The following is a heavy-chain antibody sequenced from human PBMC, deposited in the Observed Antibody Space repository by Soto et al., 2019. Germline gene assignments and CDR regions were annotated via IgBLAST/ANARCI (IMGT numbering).Heavy chain of an antibody. D-gene: IGHD3-10*01. CDR2: ISCPGKS. J-gene: IGHJ4*02. CDR3: ARDIALDGAPSFDY. Sequence: PSVTLCLTCTVSGGSNSDYHWRWIRHHPGKGLEWIGYISCPGKSNHNPSLKSRVTISLDTSKNHFSLRLSSLTAADTAIYSCARDIALDGAPSFDYWGQGTLDTVSS. V-gene: IGHV4-59*12. CDR1: GGSNSDYH.